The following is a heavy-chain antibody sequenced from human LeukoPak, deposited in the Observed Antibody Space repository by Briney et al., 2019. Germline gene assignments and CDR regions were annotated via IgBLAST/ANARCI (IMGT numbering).Heavy chain of an antibody. CDR1: GFSLSDYY. CDR3: ARRTIITPGGFDY. Sequence: GGSLRLSCAVSGFSLSDYYMTWIRQVPGKGLEWISYITATGSTTYYADSLKGRLTVSRDTAKSFVYLQMNSLRVDDTAVYYCARRTIITPGGFDYWGQGTLVTVSS. D-gene: IGHD3-10*01. J-gene: IGHJ4*02. V-gene: IGHV3-11*01. CDR2: ITATGSTT.